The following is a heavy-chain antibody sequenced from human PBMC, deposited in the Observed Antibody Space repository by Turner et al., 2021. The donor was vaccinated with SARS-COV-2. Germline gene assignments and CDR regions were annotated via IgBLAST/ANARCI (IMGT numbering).Heavy chain of an antibody. CDR1: GGSFSGYY. D-gene: IGHD3-10*01. CDR3: ARAVWVRGVRMDV. Sequence: QVQLQQWGAGLLKPSETLSLTCAVYGGSFSGYYWSWIRQPPGKGLEWIGEIIHSGSTNDNPSLKSRVTISVDTSKNQFSLKLSSVTAADTAVYYCARAVWVRGVRMDVWGKGTTVTVSS. V-gene: IGHV4-34*12. CDR2: IIHSGST. J-gene: IGHJ6*04.